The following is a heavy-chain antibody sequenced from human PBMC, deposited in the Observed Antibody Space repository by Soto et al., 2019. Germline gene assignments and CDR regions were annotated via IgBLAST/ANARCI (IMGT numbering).Heavy chain of an antibody. Sequence: GASAEASCKAPGYTLTSYYMCSACQENRQRLEWMGIIKPSGGSTSSAQKLQGRVTMTRDTATSTVYMELSSLGSEDTVVYYCARRLKILRLDCFGYWGQGNLGT. J-gene: IGHJ4*02. CDR3: ARRLKILRLDCFGY. CDR2: IKPSGGST. D-gene: IGHD3-3*01. CDR1: GYTLTSYY. V-gene: IGHV1-46*04.